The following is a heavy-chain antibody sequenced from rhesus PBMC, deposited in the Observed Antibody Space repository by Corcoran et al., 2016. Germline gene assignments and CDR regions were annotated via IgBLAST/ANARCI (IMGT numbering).Heavy chain of an antibody. V-gene: IGHV2-174*02. Sequence: QVTLKESGPALVKPTQTLTLTCTFSGFSLSTSGMGLGLIRPPSRKTLEWLAHIYWDDDKRYRTSLKSRLTISKDTSKNQVVLTMTNMDPMDTATYYCARSPTYSSNFDYWGQGVLVTVSS. D-gene: IGHD6-19*01. CDR1: GFSLSTSGMG. CDR3: ARSPTYSSNFDY. CDR2: IYWDDDK. J-gene: IGHJ4*01.